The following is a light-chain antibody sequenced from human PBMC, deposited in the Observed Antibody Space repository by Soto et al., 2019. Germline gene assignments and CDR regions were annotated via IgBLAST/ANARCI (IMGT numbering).Light chain of an antibody. J-gene: IGLJ1*01. Sequence: QSALTPTPSASGSLGQSVTISCTGTRSDVGGYDHVSSYQQHPGKAPKLMIYDVSKRPSGVPDRFSGSKSGNTASLTVSGLQAEDEADYYCTSYAGINNSYVYVFGTGTKVTVL. V-gene: IGLV2-8*01. CDR3: TSYAGINNSYVYV. CDR2: DVS. CDR1: RSDVGGYDH.